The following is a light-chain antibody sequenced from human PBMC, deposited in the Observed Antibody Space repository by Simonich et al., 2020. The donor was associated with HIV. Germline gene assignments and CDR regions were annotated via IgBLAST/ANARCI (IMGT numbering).Light chain of an antibody. CDR3: QSYHSTNVI. CDR1: SGSIVNNY. Sequence: NFMLTQPHSVSESPGKTVTISCTRSSGSIVNNYVQWYQQRPGSAPTTVIYEDNQSPSGVPDRFSGSIDSSSNSASLTISGLKTEDEADYYCQSYHSTNVIFGGGTKLTVL. V-gene: IGLV6-57*03. J-gene: IGLJ2*01. CDR2: EDN.